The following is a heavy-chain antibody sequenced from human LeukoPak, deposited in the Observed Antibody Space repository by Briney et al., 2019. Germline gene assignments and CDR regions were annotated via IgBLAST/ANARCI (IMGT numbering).Heavy chain of an antibody. Sequence: SETLSLTCTVSGGSISSGGYYWSWIRQHPGKGLEWIGYIYYSGSTYYNPSLKSRVTISVDTSKNQFSLKLSSVTAADTAVYYCARGLSGSYGNNYYFDYWGQGTLVTVSS. D-gene: IGHD1-26*01. V-gene: IGHV4-31*03. J-gene: IGHJ4*02. CDR1: GGSISSGGYY. CDR3: ARGLSGSYGNNYYFDY. CDR2: IYYSGST.